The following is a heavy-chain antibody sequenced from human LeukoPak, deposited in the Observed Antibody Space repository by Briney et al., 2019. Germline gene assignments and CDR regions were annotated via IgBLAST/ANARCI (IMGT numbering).Heavy chain of an antibody. CDR2: IKQDGSEK. V-gene: IGHV3-7*01. CDR1: GFTYSSYW. CDR3: ARHPGSSSWDAFDI. D-gene: IGHD6-13*01. J-gene: IGHJ3*02. Sequence: PGGSLRLSCAASGFTYSSYWMSWVRQAPGKGLEWVANIKQDGSEKYYVDSVKGRLTISRDNAKNSLYLQMNSLRAEDTGVYYCARHPGSSSWDAFDIWGQGTMVTVSS.